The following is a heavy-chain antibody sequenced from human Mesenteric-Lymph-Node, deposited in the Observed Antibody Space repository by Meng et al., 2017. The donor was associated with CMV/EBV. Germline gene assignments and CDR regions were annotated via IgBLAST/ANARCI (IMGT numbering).Heavy chain of an antibody. Sequence: LTCAFFGGSFSGYHWSWIRQPPGKGLEWIGEINHIGTTNYNPSLKSRLTISIDTSTNQFSLKLNSVTAADTAMYYCARVEWELHWFDPWGQGTLVTVSS. CDR2: INHIGTT. D-gene: IGHD1-7*01. CDR1: GGSFSGYH. CDR3: ARVEWELHWFDP. V-gene: IGHV4-34*01. J-gene: IGHJ5*02.